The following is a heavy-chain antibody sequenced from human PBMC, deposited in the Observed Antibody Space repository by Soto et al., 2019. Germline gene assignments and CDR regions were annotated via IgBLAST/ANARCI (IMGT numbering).Heavy chain of an antibody. Sequence: SETLSLTCTVSGGSVSSYYWSWIRQPPGKGLEWIGYIYYSGSTNYNPSLKSRVTISVDTSKNHFSLKLSSVTAADTAVYYCAGPAGGYGDYLFDYWGQGTLVTVSS. J-gene: IGHJ4*02. CDR2: IYYSGST. V-gene: IGHV4-59*08. D-gene: IGHD4-17*01. CDR1: GGSVSSYY. CDR3: AGPAGGYGDYLFDY.